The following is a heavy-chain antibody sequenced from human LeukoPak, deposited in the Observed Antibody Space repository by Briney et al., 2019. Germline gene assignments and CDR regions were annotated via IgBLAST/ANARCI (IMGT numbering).Heavy chain of an antibody. D-gene: IGHD1-26*01. V-gene: IGHV1-18*01. CDR2: ISAYNGNT. Sequence: ASVTVSFKASGYTFTIYGISWVRQAPGQGREWMGWISAYNGNTNYAQKLQGRVTMTTDTSTSTAYMELRSLRSDDTAVYYCARDYLVGASRIDYWGQGTLVTVSS. CDR3: ARDYLVGASRIDY. CDR1: GYTFTIYG. J-gene: IGHJ4*02.